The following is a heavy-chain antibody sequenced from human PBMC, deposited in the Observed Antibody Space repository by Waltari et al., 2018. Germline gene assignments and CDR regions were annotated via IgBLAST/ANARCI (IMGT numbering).Heavy chain of an antibody. Sequence: EVQLVESGGGLVQPGRSLRLSCAASGFTVDDYAMHWVRQAPGKGLEWVSGISWNSGSIGYADSVKGRFTISRDNAKNSLYLQMNSLRAEDTALYYCAKDPHSSSWYYFDYWGQGTLVTVSS. CDR2: ISWNSGSI. J-gene: IGHJ4*02. CDR3: AKDPHSSSWYYFDY. D-gene: IGHD6-13*01. CDR1: GFTVDDYA. V-gene: IGHV3-9*01.